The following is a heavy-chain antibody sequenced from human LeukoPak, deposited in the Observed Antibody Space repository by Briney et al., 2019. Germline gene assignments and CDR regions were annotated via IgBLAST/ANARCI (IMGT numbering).Heavy chain of an antibody. CDR1: GFTFSNYS. J-gene: IGHJ4*02. CDR3: ARENSRADY. D-gene: IGHD2/OR15-2a*01. Sequence: PGGSLRLSCAASGFTFSNYSMNWVRQAPGKGLEWVSYIIRSSSTIYYADSVKGRFTISRDNAKNSLYLQMNSLRAEDTAVYYCARENSRADYWGQGTLVTVSS. CDR2: IIRSSSTI. V-gene: IGHV3-48*01.